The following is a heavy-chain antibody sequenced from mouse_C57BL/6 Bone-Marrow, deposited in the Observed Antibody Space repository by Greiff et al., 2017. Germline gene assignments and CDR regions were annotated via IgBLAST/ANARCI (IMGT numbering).Heavy chain of an antibody. D-gene: IGHD2-4*01. J-gene: IGHJ3*01. Sequence: VKLVESGAELVKPGASVKMSCKASGYTFTTYPIEWMKQNHGKSLEWIGNFHPYNDDTKYNEKFKGKATLTLEKSSSTFYVELSRLKSDDSAVYYCARRDYDGAWFAYWGQGTLVTVSA. CDR1: GYTFTTYP. V-gene: IGHV1-47*01. CDR2: FHPYNDDT. CDR3: ARRDYDGAWFAY.